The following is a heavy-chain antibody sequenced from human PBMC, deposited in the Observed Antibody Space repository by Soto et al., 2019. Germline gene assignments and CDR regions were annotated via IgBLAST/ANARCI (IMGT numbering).Heavy chain of an antibody. CDR3: ARPYDFWSGYYYYYYGMDV. Sequence: EASVKVSCKASGYTFTSYDINWVRQATGQGLEWMGWMNPNSGNTGYAQKFQGRVTMTRDTSISTAYMELSSLRSEDTAVYYCARPYDFWSGYYYYYYGMDVWGQGTMVTVSS. J-gene: IGHJ6*02. CDR1: GYTFTSYD. CDR2: MNPNSGNT. V-gene: IGHV1-8*01. D-gene: IGHD3-3*01.